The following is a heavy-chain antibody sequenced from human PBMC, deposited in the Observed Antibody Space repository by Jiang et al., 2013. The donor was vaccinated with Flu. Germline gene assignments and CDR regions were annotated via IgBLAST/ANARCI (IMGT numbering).Heavy chain of an antibody. V-gene: IGHV4-39*01. D-gene: IGHD3-10*01. CDR1: GGSISSSSYF. CDR2: IFYDGGA. Sequence: LLKPSETLSLTCTVSGGSISSSSYFWVWIRQPPGKGLEWIGSIFYDGGAYYNPSLRSRVSMSVDTSKNQFSLELSSVTAADTAVYFCARGRRGSGTYYHAHYYYGMDVWGQGTTVTVSS. J-gene: IGHJ6*02. CDR3: ARGRRGSGTYYHAHYYYGMDV.